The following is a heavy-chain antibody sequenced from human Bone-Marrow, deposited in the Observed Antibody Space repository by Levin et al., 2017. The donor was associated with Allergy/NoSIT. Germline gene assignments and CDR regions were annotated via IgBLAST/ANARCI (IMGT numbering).Heavy chain of an antibody. D-gene: IGHD4-23*01. V-gene: IGHV4-4*07. Sequence: SETLSLSCSVSGGSIRDNYWAWIRQTAGKGLEWIGRIYSSGTTDYNPSLQSRVTMSVDTSKNQFSLKMTSVTAADTAVYYCARGGGSTVGLENWFDPWGQGTLVTVSS. CDR2: IYSSGTT. CDR3: ARGGGSTVGLENWFDP. J-gene: IGHJ5*02. CDR1: GGSIRDNY.